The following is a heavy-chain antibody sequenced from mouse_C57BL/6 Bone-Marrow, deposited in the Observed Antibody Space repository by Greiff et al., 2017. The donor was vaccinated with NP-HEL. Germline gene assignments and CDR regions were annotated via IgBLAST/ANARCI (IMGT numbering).Heavy chain of an antibody. D-gene: IGHD3-3*01. CDR3: ARIRGAWFAY. CDR1: GYTFTDHT. Sequence: QVQLQQSDAELVKPGASVKISCKVSGYTFTDHTIPWMKQRPAQGLEWIGYLYPRAGSTKYTEKFKGKATLTAAKSSSTAYMQLNSLTSEDSAVYFCARIRGAWFAYWGQGTLVTVSA. V-gene: IGHV1-78*01. J-gene: IGHJ3*01. CDR2: LYPRAGST.